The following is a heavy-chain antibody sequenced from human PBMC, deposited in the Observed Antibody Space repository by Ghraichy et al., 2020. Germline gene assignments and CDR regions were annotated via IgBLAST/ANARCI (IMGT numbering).Heavy chain of an antibody. CDR2: INPRGGSA. J-gene: IGHJ4*02. CDR3: ARELAARAIGAGGNY. CDR1: GYTFSDYH. D-gene: IGHD3-16*01. Sequence: ASVKVSCKASGYTFSDYHIHWVRQAPGQGLEWMGIINPRGGSAIYAQKFLGRVTMTRDTSTSTVYMEVSSLTSEDTAVYYCARELAARAIGAGGNYWGQGSLVTVSS. V-gene: IGHV1-46*01.